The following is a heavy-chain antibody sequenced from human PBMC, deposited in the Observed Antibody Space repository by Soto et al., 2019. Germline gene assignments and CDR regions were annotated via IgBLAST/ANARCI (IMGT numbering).Heavy chain of an antibody. Sequence: QVQLVESGGGVVQPGRSLSLSCAASGFTFSSYGLQWVRQAPGKGLEWVAVIWYDGSNKYYADSVKGRFTISRDNSKNTLYLQMNSLRAEDTAVYYCARDIEYSSPLYYFDYWGQGTLVTVSS. J-gene: IGHJ4*02. CDR3: ARDIEYSSPLYYFDY. D-gene: IGHD6-6*01. CDR1: GFTFSSYG. V-gene: IGHV3-33*01. CDR2: IWYDGSNK.